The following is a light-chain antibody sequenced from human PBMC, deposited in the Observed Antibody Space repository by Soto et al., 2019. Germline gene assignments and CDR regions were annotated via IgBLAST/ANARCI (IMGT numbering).Light chain of an antibody. V-gene: IGKV1-5*03. CDR1: QSVSDW. CDR3: QQYNTFSPYT. Sequence: DIQMTQSPSTLSASVGDRVTLTCRASQSVSDWLAWYQQKPGKAPKVLIYKASNLESGVPSRFSGSGSETEFTLTISSLQPDDSATYYCQQYNTFSPYTFGQGTKLEIK. J-gene: IGKJ2*01. CDR2: KAS.